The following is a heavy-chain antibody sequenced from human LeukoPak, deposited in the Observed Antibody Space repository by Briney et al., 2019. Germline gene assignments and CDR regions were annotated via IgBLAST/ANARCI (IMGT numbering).Heavy chain of an antibody. Sequence: GGSLRLSCAASGFTFDDSAMHWVRQAPGKGLEWVSGISWNSASVAYADSVEGRFTISRDNAKNSLYLQMNSLRAEDRALYYFAKGPPNGTPYDSFDSWGQGTLVTVSS. CDR2: ISWNSASV. D-gene: IGHD2-21*01. CDR1: GFTFDDSA. CDR3: AKGPPNGTPYDSFDS. J-gene: IGHJ4*02. V-gene: IGHV3-9*01.